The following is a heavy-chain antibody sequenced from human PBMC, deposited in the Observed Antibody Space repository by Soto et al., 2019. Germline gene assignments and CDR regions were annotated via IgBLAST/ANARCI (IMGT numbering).Heavy chain of an antibody. CDR1: GFTFSSYA. D-gene: IGHD4-4*01. J-gene: IGHJ6*02. CDR3: AKDLVVTTAVHYCYYGMDV. CDR2: ISGSGGST. V-gene: IGHV3-23*01. Sequence: GGSLRLSCAAFGFTFSSYAMSWVRQAPGKGLESVSAISGSGGSTYYADSVKGRFTISRDNSKNTLYLQMNSLRAEDTAVYYCAKDLVVTTAVHYCYYGMDVWGQGTTVTVSS.